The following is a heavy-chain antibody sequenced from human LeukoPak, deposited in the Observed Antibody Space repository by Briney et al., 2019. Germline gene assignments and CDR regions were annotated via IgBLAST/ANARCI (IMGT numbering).Heavy chain of an antibody. D-gene: IGHD4-11*01. J-gene: IGHJ4*02. CDR1: GGSISSGGYY. CDR3: ARGDLQYSPLDH. Sequence: SSETLSLTCTVSGGSISSGGYYWSWIRQHPGKGLEWIGYIYYSGSTYYNPSLKSRVTMSVDTSNNQFSLQLSSVTAADTAVYYCARGDLQYSPLDHWGQGTLVTVSS. CDR2: IYYSGST. V-gene: IGHV4-31*03.